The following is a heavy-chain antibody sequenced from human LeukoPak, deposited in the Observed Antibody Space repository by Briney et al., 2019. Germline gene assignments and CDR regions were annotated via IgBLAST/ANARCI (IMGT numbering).Heavy chain of an antibody. Sequence: GGSLRLSCVASGFTFSSYTMNWVRQAPWKGLEWVSSISSTGTYKYYADSVKGRFTISRDNAKNSLYLQMNSLRAEDTAVYYCARGGPGNYYYYMDVWGKGTTVTVSS. D-gene: IGHD3-10*01. J-gene: IGHJ6*03. CDR2: ISSTGTYK. CDR1: GFTFSSYT. V-gene: IGHV3-21*01. CDR3: ARGGPGNYYYYMDV.